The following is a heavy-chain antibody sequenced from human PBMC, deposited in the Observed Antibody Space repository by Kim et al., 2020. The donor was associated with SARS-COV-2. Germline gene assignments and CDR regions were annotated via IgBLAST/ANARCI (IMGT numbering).Heavy chain of an antibody. Sequence: GESLKISCKGSGYSFTSYWISWVRQMPGKGLEWMGRIDPSDSYTNYSPSFQGHVTISADKSISTAYLQWSSLKASDTAMYYCARSMVRGADGEGSYGMDVWGQGTTVTVSS. V-gene: IGHV5-10-1*01. CDR1: GYSFTSYW. CDR2: IDPSDSYT. CDR3: ARSMVRGADGEGSYGMDV. J-gene: IGHJ6*02. D-gene: IGHD3-10*01.